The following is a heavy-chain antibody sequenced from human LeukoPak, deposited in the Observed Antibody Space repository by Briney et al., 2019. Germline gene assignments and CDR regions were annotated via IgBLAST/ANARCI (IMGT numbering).Heavy chain of an antibody. CDR1: GLTVSSNY. CDR3: ARDTDSSGWLNWFDP. J-gene: IGHJ5*02. D-gene: IGHD6-19*01. V-gene: IGHV3-53*01. CDR2: IYSGGGT. Sequence: GGSLRLSCAASGLTVSSNYMSWVRQAPGKGLEWVSVIYSGGGTYYADSVKGRFTISSDNSKNTLYLQMNSLRAEDTAVYYCARDTDSSGWLNWFDPWGQGTLVTVSS.